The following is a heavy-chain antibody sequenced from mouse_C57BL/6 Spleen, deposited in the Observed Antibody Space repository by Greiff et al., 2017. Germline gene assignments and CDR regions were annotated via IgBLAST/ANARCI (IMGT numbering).Heavy chain of an antibody. J-gene: IGHJ2*01. CDR2: IDPSDSYT. CDR1: GYTFTSYW. Sequence: VKLQQPGAELVMPGASVKLSCKASGYTFTSYWMHWVKQRPGQGLEWIGEIDPSDSYTNYNQKFKGKSTLTVDKSSSTAYMQLSSLTSEDSAVYYCARDLGRYFDYWGQGTTLTVSS. D-gene: IGHD4-1*01. V-gene: IGHV1-69*01. CDR3: ARDLGRYFDY.